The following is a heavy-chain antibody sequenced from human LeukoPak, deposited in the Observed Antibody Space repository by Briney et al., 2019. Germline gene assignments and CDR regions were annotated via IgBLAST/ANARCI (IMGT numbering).Heavy chain of an antibody. J-gene: IGHJ3*02. CDR1: GGSISSGSYY. V-gene: IGHV4-61*02. Sequence: PSQTLSLTCTVSGGSISSGSYYWSWIRQPAGKGLEWIGRIYTSGSTNYNPSLKSRVTISVDTSKNQFSLKLSSVTAADTAVYYCARRYGSGSYHFDAFDIWGQGTMVTVSS. D-gene: IGHD3-10*01. CDR2: IYTSGST. CDR3: ARRYGSGSYHFDAFDI.